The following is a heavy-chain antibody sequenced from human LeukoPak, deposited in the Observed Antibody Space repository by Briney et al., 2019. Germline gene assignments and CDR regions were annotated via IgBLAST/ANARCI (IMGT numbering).Heavy chain of an antibody. CDR3: ARVGYYSSTSCYERDYYYYGMDV. D-gene: IGHD2-2*01. CDR2: ISSSSSYT. Sequence: PGGSLRLSCAASGFTFSDYYMSWIRQAPGKGLEWVSYISSSSSYTNYADSVKGRFTISRDNAKNSLYLQMNSLRAEDTAVYYCARVGYYSSTSCYERDYYYYGMDVWGKGTTVTVSS. V-gene: IGHV3-11*06. J-gene: IGHJ6*04. CDR1: GFTFSDYY.